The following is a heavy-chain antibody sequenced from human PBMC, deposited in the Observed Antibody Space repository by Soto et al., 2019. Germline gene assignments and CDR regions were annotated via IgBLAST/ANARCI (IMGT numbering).Heavy chain of an antibody. D-gene: IGHD6-19*01. V-gene: IGHV4-39*01. CDR2: MYYTGSF. CDR3: VRTYSSGWYPSYYFD. Sequence: SETLSLTCSASGGSFTSDNYYWGWIRQPPGEGLEWLGSMYYTGSFHYNPSLKGRVAISVDTSKSRFSLRLTSVTAADTAVYYCVRTYSSGWYPSYYFD. J-gene: IGHJ4*01. CDR1: GGSFTSDNYY.